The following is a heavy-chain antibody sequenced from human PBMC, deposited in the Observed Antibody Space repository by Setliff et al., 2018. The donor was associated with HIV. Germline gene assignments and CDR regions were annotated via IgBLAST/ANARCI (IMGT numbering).Heavy chain of an antibody. Sequence: ASVKVSCKASGYTFTSYGISWVRQAPGQGLEWMGWISAYNGNTHYAQRLQGRVTMTTDTSTRTAYMELRSLRSDDTAVYYCARQFLDWSNDYYSRYYMDVWGKGTTVTGAS. CDR3: ARQFLDWSNDYYSRYYMDV. D-gene: IGHD3-3*01. CDR2: ISAYNGNT. V-gene: IGHV1-18*01. CDR1: GYTFTSYG. J-gene: IGHJ6*03.